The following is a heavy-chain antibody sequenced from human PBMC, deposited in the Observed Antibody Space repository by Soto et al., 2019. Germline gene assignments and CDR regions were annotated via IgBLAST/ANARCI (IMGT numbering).Heavy chain of an antibody. CDR1: GYTFSNYG. J-gene: IGHJ5*02. V-gene: IGHV1-18*01. CDR3: ARVVPGAEAWFGP. CDR2: ISLYSDGT. Sequence: APVKVSCKTSGYTFSNYGITWVRQAPGQPLEWLGWISLYSDGTNYAQKFQGRVSMTTDTSTTTAYMELRSLRSDDTAVYYCARVVPGAEAWFGPWGQRTLVTVSS. D-gene: IGHD2-2*01.